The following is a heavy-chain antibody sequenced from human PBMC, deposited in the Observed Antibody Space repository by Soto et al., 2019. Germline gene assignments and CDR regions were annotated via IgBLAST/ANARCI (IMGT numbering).Heavy chain of an antibody. Sequence: ASVKVSCKASGYTFTSYVISWVRQAPGQGLEWMGWISAYNGNTNYAQKLQGRVTMTTDTSTSTAYMELRSLRSDDTAVYYCARGFVRNIAARPFQLYYWGQGTLVTVSS. CDR1: GYTFTSYV. V-gene: IGHV1-18*01. D-gene: IGHD6-6*01. J-gene: IGHJ4*02. CDR3: ARGFVRNIAARPFQLYY. CDR2: ISAYNGNT.